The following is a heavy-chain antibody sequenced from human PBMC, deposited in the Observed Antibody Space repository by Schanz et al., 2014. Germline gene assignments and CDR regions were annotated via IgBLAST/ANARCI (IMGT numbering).Heavy chain of an antibody. D-gene: IGHD2-21*01. Sequence: QVQLVESGGGVVQPGRSLKLSCAASGFTFNDYAMHWVRQAPGKGLEWVAVISYEGSKKYYPDSVQGRFTISRDNSKNSMYPQNNNLRAEEAAVYAVARYREAAVGDECDCMDVWGQGTTVTVSS. CDR2: ISYEGSKK. V-gene: IGHV3-30*04. J-gene: IGHJ6*02. CDR1: GFTFNDYA. CDR3: ARYREAAVGDECDCMDV.